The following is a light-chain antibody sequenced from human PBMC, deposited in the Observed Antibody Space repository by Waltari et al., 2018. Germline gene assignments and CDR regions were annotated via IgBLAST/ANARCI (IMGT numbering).Light chain of an antibody. V-gene: IGKV3-20*01. Sequence: EIVLTQSPDTLSLSPGERATLSCRASQSVDTFLAWYQQKPGRAPRLLIYAASSRATDIPDRFTGRGSGTDFTLTISNLEPEDFAVYYCHRYGNSPPYTFGQGTKLEIK. CDR1: QSVDTF. J-gene: IGKJ2*01. CDR2: AAS. CDR3: HRYGNSPPYT.